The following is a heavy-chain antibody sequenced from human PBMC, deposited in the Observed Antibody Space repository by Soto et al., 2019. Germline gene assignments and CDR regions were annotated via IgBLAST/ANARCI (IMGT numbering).Heavy chain of an antibody. CDR1: GFTFSSYS. J-gene: IGHJ3*02. V-gene: IGHV3-21*01. Sequence: PGGSLRLSCAASGFTFSSYSMNWVRQAPGKGLEWVSSISSSSSYIYYADSVKGRFTISRDNAKNSLYLQMNSLRAEDTAVYYCARDRSRYCSGGSCRDAFDIWGQGTMVTVSS. CDR3: ARDRSRYCSGGSCRDAFDI. CDR2: ISSSSSYI. D-gene: IGHD2-15*01.